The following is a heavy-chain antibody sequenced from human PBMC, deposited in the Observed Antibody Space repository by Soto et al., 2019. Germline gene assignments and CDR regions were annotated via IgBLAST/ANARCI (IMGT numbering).Heavy chain of an antibody. Sequence: PGGSLRLSCAASGLIFSGYGLHWVRQAPGKGLEWVAVIWDDGHTKYYGEAVEGRFTISRDNSKNTLYLQMSGLRAEDTAVYYCARARAGFLESFDYWGQGILVTVSS. V-gene: IGHV3-33*01. J-gene: IGHJ4*02. CDR1: GLIFSGYG. D-gene: IGHD3-3*01. CDR3: ARARAGFLESFDY. CDR2: IWDDGHTK.